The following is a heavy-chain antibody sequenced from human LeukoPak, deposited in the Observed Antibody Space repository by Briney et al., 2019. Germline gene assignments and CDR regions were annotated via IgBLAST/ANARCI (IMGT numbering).Heavy chain of an antibody. Sequence: KVQGRVTMTTDSSTNTAYMELRSLTSDDTAVYFCARDPGGATDLQHWGQGTLVTVSS. V-gene: IGHV1-18*01. D-gene: IGHD1-26*01. CDR3: ARDPGGATDLQH. J-gene: IGHJ1*01.